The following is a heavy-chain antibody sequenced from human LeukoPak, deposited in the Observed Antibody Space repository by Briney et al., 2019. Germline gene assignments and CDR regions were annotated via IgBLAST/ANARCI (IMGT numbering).Heavy chain of an antibody. CDR3: ASVDADYYSSGSYYLNDY. J-gene: IGHJ4*02. V-gene: IGHV4-61*02. Sequence: PSQTLSLTCTVSGGSISSGSYYWSWIRQPAGKGLEWIGRIYTSGSTNYNPSLKSRVTISVDTSKNQFSLKLSSVTAADTAVYYCASVDADYYSSGSYYLNDYWGQGTLVTVSS. CDR1: GGSISSGSYY. D-gene: IGHD3-10*01. CDR2: IYTSGST.